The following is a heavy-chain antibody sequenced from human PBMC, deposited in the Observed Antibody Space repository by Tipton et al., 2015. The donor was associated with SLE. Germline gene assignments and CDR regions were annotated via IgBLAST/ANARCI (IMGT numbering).Heavy chain of an antibody. CDR2: ISGSGGST. CDR1: GFTFGDYA. Sequence: SLRLSCTASGFTFGDYAMSWVRQAPGKGLEWVSAISGSGGSTYYADSVKGRFTISRDNSKNTLYLQMNSLRAGDTAIYYCARDSGSYYFDYWGQGTLVTVSS. CDR3: ARDSGSYYFDY. V-gene: IGHV3-23*01. J-gene: IGHJ4*02. D-gene: IGHD1-26*01.